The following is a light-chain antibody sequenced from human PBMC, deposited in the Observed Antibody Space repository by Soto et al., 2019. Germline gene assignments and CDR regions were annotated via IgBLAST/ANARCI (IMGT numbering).Light chain of an antibody. J-gene: IGKJ1*01. V-gene: IGKV1D-16*01. CDR1: QGVSSW. CDR3: QQYNNWPRT. CDR2: AAS. Sequence: PMTQSPSSLSASVGDRVTITCRASQGVSSWLAWYQQKPGKAPNLLIYAASTLQSGVPSRFSGSGSGTEFTLTISSLQSEDFTVYYCQQYNNWPRTFGQGTKV.